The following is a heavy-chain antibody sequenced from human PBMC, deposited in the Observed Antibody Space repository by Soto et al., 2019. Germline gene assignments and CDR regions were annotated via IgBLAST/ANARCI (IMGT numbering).Heavy chain of an antibody. D-gene: IGHD3-22*01. V-gene: IGHV4-59*01. CDR2: IYYSGST. J-gene: IGHJ4*02. CDR3: ASGSRYYYDSSGYYNY. CDR1: GGSISNSC. Sequence: PSETMSVTCTVAGGSISNSCWSWIRQYTGKGLEWIGYIYYSGSTNYNPSLKSRVTISVDTSKNEFSLKLSSVTAADTAVYYCASGSRYYYDSSGYYNYWGQGTLVTAPQ.